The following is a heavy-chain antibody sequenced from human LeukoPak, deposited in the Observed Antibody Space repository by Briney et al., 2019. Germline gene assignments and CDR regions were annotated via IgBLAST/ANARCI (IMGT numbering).Heavy chain of an antibody. D-gene: IGHD3-16*01. CDR2: ISGGGETT. V-gene: IGHV3-23*01. CDR3: AKAGGNYYYYMDV. J-gene: IGHJ6*03. CDR1: GFTFSNYA. Sequence: GGSLRLSCGGSGFTFSNYAMSWVRQSSGKGLEWVSVISGGGETTYYADSVKGRFTISRDNSKNTLYLQMNSLRAEDTAVYYCAKAGGNYYYYMDVWGKGTTVTVSS.